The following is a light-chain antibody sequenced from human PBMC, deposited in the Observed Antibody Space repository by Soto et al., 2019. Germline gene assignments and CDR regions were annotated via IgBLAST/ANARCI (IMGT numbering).Light chain of an antibody. Sequence: QAVVTQESSVTVSPGGTVTLTCGSSTGVVTRDHYPNWFQQKPGQPPRAVISTTTNRHSWTPARSSGSLLGDKAALTLSGVRPEDEADYYCLLYFGGPWVFGGGTKLTVL. CDR1: TGVVTRDHY. V-gene: IGLV7-43*01. CDR2: TTT. CDR3: LLYFGGPWV. J-gene: IGLJ3*02.